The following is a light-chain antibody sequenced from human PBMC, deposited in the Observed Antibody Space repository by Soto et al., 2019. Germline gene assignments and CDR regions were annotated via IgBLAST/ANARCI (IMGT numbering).Light chain of an antibody. CDR1: QSVSGSY. J-gene: IGKJ4*01. CDR2: GAS. V-gene: IGKV3D-20*02. Sequence: EIVLTQSPGTLPLSPGERATLSCRASQSVSGSYLAWYQQKPGQAPRLLIYGASSRATGIPDRFSGSGSGTDFTLTISSLEPEDFAVYYCQQRSNWPLTFGGGTKVDIK. CDR3: QQRSNWPLT.